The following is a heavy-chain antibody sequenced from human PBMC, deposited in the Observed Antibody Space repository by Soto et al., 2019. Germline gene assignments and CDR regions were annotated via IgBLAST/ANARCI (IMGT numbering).Heavy chain of an antibody. J-gene: IGHJ4*02. V-gene: IGHV3-9*01. CDR2: IRWHSGNI. CDR1: GFTFENYA. Sequence: EVQLVESGGGLVQPGRSLRLSCAASGFTFENYAMHWVRQAPGKGLEWVSGIRWHSGNIGDADSVRGRFTISRDNAKNFLYLQMNSLSPEDTGLYYCAKDKLYSNYENYFDYWGQGTLVTVSS. CDR3: AKDKLYSNYENYFDY. D-gene: IGHD4-4*01.